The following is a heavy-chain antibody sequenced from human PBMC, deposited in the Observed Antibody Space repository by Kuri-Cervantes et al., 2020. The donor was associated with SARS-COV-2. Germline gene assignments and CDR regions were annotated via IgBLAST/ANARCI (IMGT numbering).Heavy chain of an antibody. Sequence: SETLSLTCAVYGGSFSGYYWSWIRQPPGKGLEWIGEINHSGSTNYNPSLKSRVTISVDTSKNQFSLKLSSVTAADTAVYYCARAGVRVLIDLYSNPGFDYWGQGTQVTVSS. D-gene: IGHD4-11*01. J-gene: IGHJ4*02. CDR3: ARAGVRVLIDLYSNPGFDY. CDR2: INHSGST. CDR1: GGSFSGYY. V-gene: IGHV4-34*01.